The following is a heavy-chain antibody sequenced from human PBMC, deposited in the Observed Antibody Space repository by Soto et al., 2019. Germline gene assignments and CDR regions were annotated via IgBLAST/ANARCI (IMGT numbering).Heavy chain of an antibody. J-gene: IGHJ6*02. Sequence: LGESLKISCKGSGYNYTNYWLGWVRQMPGKGLEYMGIIYPGDSDTRYSPSFQGQVTVSADKSINTAYLQWSSLKASDTAMYYCARLTTGTTSYGMDVWGQGTTVTVSS. D-gene: IGHD1-7*01. V-gene: IGHV5-51*01. CDR2: IYPGDSDT. CDR3: ARLTTGTTSYGMDV. CDR1: GYNYTNYW.